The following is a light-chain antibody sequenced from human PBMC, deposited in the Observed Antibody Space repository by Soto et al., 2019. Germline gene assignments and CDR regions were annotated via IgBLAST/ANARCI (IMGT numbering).Light chain of an antibody. V-gene: IGKV3-20*01. Sequence: EILLTQSPATLSLSPGEKATLSCRASQSVNNYLAWYQQKPGQAPRLLIYGASSRATGIPDRFSGSGSGTDFTLTISRLEPEDFAVYYCQQYGSSPTFGQGTRLEIK. CDR3: QQYGSSPT. J-gene: IGKJ5*01. CDR1: QSVNNY. CDR2: GAS.